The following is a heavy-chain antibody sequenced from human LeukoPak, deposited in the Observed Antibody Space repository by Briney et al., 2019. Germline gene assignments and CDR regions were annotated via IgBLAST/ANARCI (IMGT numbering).Heavy chain of an antibody. V-gene: IGHV3-23*01. CDR2: ISGSGGST. CDR1: GFTFSSYA. CDR3: AKTWTKGGYYYYYYMDV. D-gene: IGHD1/OR15-1a*01. J-gene: IGHJ6*03. Sequence: GGSLRLSRAASGFTFSSYAMSWVRQAPGKGLEWVSAISGSGGSTYYADSVKGRFTISRDNSKNTLYLQMNSLRAEDTAVYYCAKTWTKGGYYYYYYMDVWGKGTTVTVSS.